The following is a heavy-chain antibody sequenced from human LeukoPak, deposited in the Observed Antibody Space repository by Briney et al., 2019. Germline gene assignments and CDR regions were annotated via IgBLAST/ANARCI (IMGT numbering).Heavy chain of an antibody. Sequence: GRSLRLSCAASGFTFSSYGMHWVRQAPGKGLEGVAVISYDGSNKYYADSVKGRFTISRDNSKNTLYLQMNSLRAEDTAVYYCAKEHTYSSSWYDYYYGMDVWGQGTTVTVSS. D-gene: IGHD6-13*01. CDR2: ISYDGSNK. CDR1: GFTFSSYG. J-gene: IGHJ6*02. CDR3: AKEHTYSSSWYDYYYGMDV. V-gene: IGHV3-30*18.